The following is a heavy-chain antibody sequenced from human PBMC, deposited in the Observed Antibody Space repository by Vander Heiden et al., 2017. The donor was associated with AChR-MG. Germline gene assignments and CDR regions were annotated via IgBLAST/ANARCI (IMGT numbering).Heavy chain of an antibody. Sequence: QVQLVEPGGGLVKPGGSLRLSCAASGFTFGDYYMSWIRQAPGKGLEWVSYISSSGSTIYYADSVKGGFTISRDNAKNSLYLQMNSLRAEDTAVYYCARDLEMATIFDYWGQGTLVTVSS. CDR2: ISSSGSTI. J-gene: IGHJ4*02. V-gene: IGHV3-11*01. D-gene: IGHD5-12*01. CDR1: GFTFGDYY. CDR3: ARDLEMATIFDY.